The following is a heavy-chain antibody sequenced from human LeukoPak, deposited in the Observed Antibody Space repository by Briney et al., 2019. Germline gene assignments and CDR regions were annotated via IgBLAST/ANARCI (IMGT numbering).Heavy chain of an antibody. Sequence: AAVKVSCTASGYTFTSYSIHGLRQHPGQGVEGMGIINPNGASAMYAQTFQGRVTMTMDMSTTPVYLYLSCLRFADTAVYYCGRGRGWGSNNWFDPWGERPLVTVS. CDR3: GRGRGWGSNNWFDP. D-gene: IGHD3-10*01. CDR2: INPNGASA. CDR1: GYTFTSYS. V-gene: IGHV1-46*01. J-gene: IGHJ5*02.